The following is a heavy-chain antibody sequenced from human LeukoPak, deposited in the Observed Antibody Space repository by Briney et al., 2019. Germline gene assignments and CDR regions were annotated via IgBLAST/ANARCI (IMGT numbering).Heavy chain of an antibody. V-gene: IGHV4-34*01. CDR3: ARGLSAIVH. J-gene: IGHJ4*02. CDR2: INHSGST. D-gene: IGHD2-21*02. Sequence: PSETLSLTCAVYGGSFSGYYWSWIRQPPGKGLEWIGEINHSGSTNYNPSLKCRVTISVDTSKNQFSLKLRSVTAADTAVYYCARGLSAIVHWGQGTLVTVSS. CDR1: GGSFSGYY.